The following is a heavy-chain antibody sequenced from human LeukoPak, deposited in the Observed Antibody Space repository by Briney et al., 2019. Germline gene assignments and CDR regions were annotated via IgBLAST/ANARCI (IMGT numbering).Heavy chain of an antibody. V-gene: IGHV4-39*01. CDR2: IYYSGTT. J-gene: IGHJ4*02. D-gene: IGHD6-19*01. CDR1: GGSISSSSYY. CDR3: ARHPSSSQSSDWPHLDY. Sequence: LETLSLTCTVSGGSISSSSYYWGWIRQPPGKGLEWIGSIYYSGTTYYNPSLKSRVTISVDTSKNQFSLTVCAVTAADTAVYYCARHPSSSQSSDWPHLDYRGQGTRVTVSS.